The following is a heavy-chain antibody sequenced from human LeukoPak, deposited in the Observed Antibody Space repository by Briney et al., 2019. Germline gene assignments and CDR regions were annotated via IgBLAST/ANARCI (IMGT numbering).Heavy chain of an antibody. Sequence: ASVNVSCKASGYTSTSPDINWVRQATGRGLEWLGWMNPRDNTGYAQKFQGRVTLTRDKSINTAYMELSSLRSEDTAVYYCARYTPHYGFDIWGQGTMVTVSA. J-gene: IGHJ3*02. D-gene: IGHD3-3*02. CDR2: MNPRDNT. V-gene: IGHV1-8*01. CDR3: ARYTPHYGFDI. CDR1: GYTSTSPD.